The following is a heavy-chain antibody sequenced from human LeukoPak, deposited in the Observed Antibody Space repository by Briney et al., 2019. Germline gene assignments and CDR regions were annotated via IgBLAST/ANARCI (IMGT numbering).Heavy chain of an antibody. Sequence: ASVKVSCKASGYTFTSYDISWVRQAPGQGLEWMGWISAYNGNTNYAQKFQGRVTMTTDTSTSTAYMELRSLRSDDTAVYYCARVGKYTLYFDYWGQGTLVTVFS. CDR3: ARVGKYTLYFDY. V-gene: IGHV1-18*01. CDR1: GYTFTSYD. J-gene: IGHJ4*02. CDR2: ISAYNGNT. D-gene: IGHD3-16*01.